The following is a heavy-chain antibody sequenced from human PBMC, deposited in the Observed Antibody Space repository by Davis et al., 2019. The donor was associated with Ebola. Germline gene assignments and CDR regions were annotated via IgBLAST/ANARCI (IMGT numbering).Heavy chain of an antibody. D-gene: IGHD5-18*01. Sequence: AASVKVSCKASGGTFSTYANDWVRQAPGQGLEWMGRIIPMLGIPNYAQRFQGRVTITADKSTSTAYMELSSLRSEDTAMYYCARDLGTAMATEWGQGTLVTVSS. V-gene: IGHV1-69*04. J-gene: IGHJ4*02. CDR1: GGTFSTYA. CDR2: IIPMLGIP. CDR3: ARDLGTAMATE.